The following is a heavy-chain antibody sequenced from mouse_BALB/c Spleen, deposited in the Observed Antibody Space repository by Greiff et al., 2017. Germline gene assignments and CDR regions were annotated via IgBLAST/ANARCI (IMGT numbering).Heavy chain of an antibody. CDR2: ISDGGSYT. CDR3: ARDQIYYDYGGFAY. J-gene: IGHJ3*01. CDR1: GFTFSDYY. D-gene: IGHD2-4*01. V-gene: IGHV5-4*02. Sequence: EVQRVESGGGLVKPGGSLKLSCAASGFTFSDYYMYWVRQTPEKRLEWVATISDGGSYTYYPDSVKGRFTISRDNAKNNLYLQMSSLKSEDTAMYYCARDQIYYDYGGFAYWGQGTLVTVSA.